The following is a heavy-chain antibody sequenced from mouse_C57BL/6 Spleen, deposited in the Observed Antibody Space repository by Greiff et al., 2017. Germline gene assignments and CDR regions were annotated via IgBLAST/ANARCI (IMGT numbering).Heavy chain of an antibody. CDR3: ARHEDDYYGSSYDDWDFEG. J-gene: IGHJ1*03. V-gene: IGHV1-62-2*01. CDR2: FYPGSGSI. CDR1: GYTFTECT. D-gene: IGHD1-1*01. Sequence: QVQLQESGAELVKPGASVTLSCKASGYTFTECTIQWVKQRSGQGLEGIGWFYPGSGSIKYNEKFKDKATLTADKSSSTVYLELSRLTSEDSAVYFSARHEDDYYGSSYDDWDFEGWGTGTTVTVSS.